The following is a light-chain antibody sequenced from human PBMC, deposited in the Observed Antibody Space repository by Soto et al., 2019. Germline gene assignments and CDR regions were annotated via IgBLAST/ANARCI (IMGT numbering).Light chain of an antibody. V-gene: IGKV3-11*01. Sequence: ESVWTECPATLSLAPGERATLSCRASQTIRRNLAWYQHKPGQAPRLLIYDASNRATGIPGRFSGSGSGTDFTLTISNLEPEDFAVYYCQQRDNWPWTFGQGAKVEIK. CDR1: QTIRRN. CDR3: QQRDNWPWT. CDR2: DAS. J-gene: IGKJ1*01.